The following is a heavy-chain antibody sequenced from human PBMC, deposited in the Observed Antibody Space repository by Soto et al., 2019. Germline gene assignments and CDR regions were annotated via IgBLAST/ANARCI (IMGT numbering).Heavy chain of an antibody. V-gene: IGHV3-33*01. CDR3: ARPIALAGNDQYYGLDV. J-gene: IGHJ6*02. D-gene: IGHD6-19*01. Sequence: PRESLRLSWAASGFTFSSYGMHWVRQAPGKGLEWVAVIWYDGSNKYYADSVKGRFTISRDNSKNTLYLQMNSLRDADAAVYYRARPIALAGNDQYYGLDVWGQGTTVTVSS. CDR2: IWYDGSNK. CDR1: GFTFSSYG.